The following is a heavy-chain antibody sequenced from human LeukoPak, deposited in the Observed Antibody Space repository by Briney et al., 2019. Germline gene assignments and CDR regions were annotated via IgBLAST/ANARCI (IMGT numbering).Heavy chain of an antibody. CDR2: IYYSGST. CDR1: GASISSSSYY. Sequence: SETLSLTCTVSGASISSSSYYWAWIRQPPGKGLEWIGSIYYSGSTYYNPSLKSRVTISVDTSKNQFSLRLSSVTAADTAVYYCARRVGRWFGERAYYYNYMDVWGKGTTVTISS. CDR3: ARRVGRWFGERAYYYNYMDV. D-gene: IGHD3-10*01. V-gene: IGHV4-39*07. J-gene: IGHJ6*03.